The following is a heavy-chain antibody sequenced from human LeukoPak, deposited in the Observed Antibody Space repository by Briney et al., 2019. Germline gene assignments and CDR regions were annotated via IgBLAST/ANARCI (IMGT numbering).Heavy chain of an antibody. D-gene: IGHD3-10*01. CDR1: GFTFSNYG. CDR3: AKVAELWFGEYDH. J-gene: IGHJ4*02. CDR2: IWYDGSKK. V-gene: IGHV3-33*03. Sequence: GGSLRLSCAAAGFTFSNYGMHWVRQAPGKGLEWVAVIWYDGSKKYYADSVKGRFTISRDNAKNSLYLQMNSLRAEDTAVYYCAKVAELWFGEYDHWGQGTLVTVSS.